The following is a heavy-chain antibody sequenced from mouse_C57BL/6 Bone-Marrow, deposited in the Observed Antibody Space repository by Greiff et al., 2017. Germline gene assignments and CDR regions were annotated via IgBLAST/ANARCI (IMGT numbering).Heavy chain of an antibody. CDR1: GYTFTSYC. D-gene: IGHD3-3*01. CDR2: INPSSGYT. Sequence: VQLQQSGAELAKPGASVKLSCKASGYTFTSYCMPWVKQRPGQSLEWIGYINPSSGYTKYNQKFKDKATLTADKSYSTAYMQLSSLTYEDSAVDYCAREVGTRVDYWGQGTSVTVSS. J-gene: IGHJ4*01. CDR3: AREVGTRVDY. V-gene: IGHV1-7*01.